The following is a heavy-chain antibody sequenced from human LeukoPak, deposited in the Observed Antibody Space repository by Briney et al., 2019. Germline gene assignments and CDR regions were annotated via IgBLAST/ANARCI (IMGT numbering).Heavy chain of an antibody. V-gene: IGHV3-53*01. CDR1: GVTVSSNY. CDR3: ARDLIGAAGLGNFHY. CDR2: IYSDGST. Sequence: GGSLRLSCAASGVTVSSNYMSWVRQTPGKGLEWVSVIYSDGSTYYADSVKGRFTISRDTSKNTLYLQMNSLRGEDTALYYCARDLIGAAGLGNFHYWGQGTLVTVSS. D-gene: IGHD6-13*01. J-gene: IGHJ4*02.